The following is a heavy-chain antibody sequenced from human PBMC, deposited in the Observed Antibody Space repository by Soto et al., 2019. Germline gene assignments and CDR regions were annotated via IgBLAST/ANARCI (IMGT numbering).Heavy chain of an antibody. D-gene: IGHD3-22*01. Sequence: RPGASVKVSCKASGYTFTGYYMHWVRQAPGQGLEWMGWINPNSGGTNYAQKFQGWVTMTRDTSISTAYMELSRLRSDDTAVYYCAREAIDSSGCFDNWGQGTLVTASS. CDR1: GYTFTGYY. CDR3: AREAIDSSGCFDN. V-gene: IGHV1-2*04. CDR2: INPNSGGT. J-gene: IGHJ4*02.